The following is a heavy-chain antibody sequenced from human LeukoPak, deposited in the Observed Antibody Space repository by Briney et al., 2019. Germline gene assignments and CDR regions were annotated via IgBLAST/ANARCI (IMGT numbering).Heavy chain of an antibody. V-gene: IGHV3-7*01. CDR3: ARQRGSGCLDY. CDR2: IKQDGSET. D-gene: IGHD6-19*01. Sequence: GGSLRLSRAASRFTLSNYWMSWVRQAPGKGLEWVANIKQDGSETYYVDSVKGRFTISRDNAKNSLSLQMNSLRAGDTAVYYCARQRGSGCLDYWGQGTLVTVSS. CDR1: RFTLSNYW. J-gene: IGHJ4*02.